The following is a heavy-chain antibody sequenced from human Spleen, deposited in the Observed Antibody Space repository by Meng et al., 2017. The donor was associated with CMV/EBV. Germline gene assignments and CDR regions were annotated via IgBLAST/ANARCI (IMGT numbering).Heavy chain of an antibody. Sequence: LTGAVTGGDISNNDWWTWVRQPPGKGLEWIGKIYQSGTTNNKPSLKSRVSISVDKSKNQFSLRLTSVTAADTDVYYCARDIGNYFDSWGQGALVTVSS. J-gene: IGHJ4*02. CDR1: GGDISNNDW. CDR2: IYQSGTT. D-gene: IGHD1-26*01. CDR3: ARDIGNYFDS. V-gene: IGHV4-4*02.